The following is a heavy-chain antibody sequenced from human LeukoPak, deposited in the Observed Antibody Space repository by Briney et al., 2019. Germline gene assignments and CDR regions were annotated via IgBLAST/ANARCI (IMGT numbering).Heavy chain of an antibody. CDR2: INSGGSST. Sequence: PGGSLRLSCTASAFTLSSYWMHWVRQAPGKGLVWVSHINSGGSSTSYADSVKGRFTISRDNAKNTLYLQMNSLRAEDTAVYYCARDRYSSAWYEEWGQGTLVTVSS. V-gene: IGHV3-74*01. J-gene: IGHJ4*02. D-gene: IGHD6-19*01. CDR1: AFTLSSYW. CDR3: ARDRYSSAWYEE.